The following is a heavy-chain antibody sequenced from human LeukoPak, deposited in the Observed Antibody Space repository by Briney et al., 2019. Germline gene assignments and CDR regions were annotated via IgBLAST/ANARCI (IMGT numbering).Heavy chain of an antibody. CDR3: ARPYCGGDCYTPYYGMDV. J-gene: IGHJ6*02. D-gene: IGHD2-21*02. Sequence: PGGSLRLSCAASGVTLSSYAMHWVRQAPGKGLEWVAVISYDGSNKYYADSVKGRFTISRDNSKNTLYLQMNSLRAEDTAVYYCARPYCGGDCYTPYYGMDVWGQGTTVTVSS. CDR1: GVTLSSYA. CDR2: ISYDGSNK. V-gene: IGHV3-30-3*01.